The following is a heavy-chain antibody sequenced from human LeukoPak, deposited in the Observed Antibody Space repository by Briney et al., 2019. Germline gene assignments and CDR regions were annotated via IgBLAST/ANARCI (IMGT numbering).Heavy chain of an antibody. Sequence: GGSLRLSCAASGFTVSSNYMSWVRQAPGKGLEWVSVIYSGGSTYYADSVKGRFTISRDNSKNTLYLQMNSLRAEDTAVYYCASRLTEYSSGWYYFDYWGQGTLVTVSS. J-gene: IGHJ4*02. CDR3: ASRLTEYSSGWYYFDY. CDR1: GFTVSSNY. V-gene: IGHV3-53*01. CDR2: IYSGGST. D-gene: IGHD6-19*01.